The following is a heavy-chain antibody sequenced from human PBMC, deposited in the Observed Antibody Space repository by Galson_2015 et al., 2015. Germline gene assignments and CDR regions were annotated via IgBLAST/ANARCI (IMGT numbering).Heavy chain of an antibody. Sequence: WIGGIYYTGSTFYHPSLQSRATISVATSKNQFSLKVNSVSAADTAVYYCATSGSGRGFFDSWGQGARVIVSS. J-gene: IGHJ4*02. D-gene: IGHD6-19*01. CDR3: ATSGSGRGFFDS. V-gene: IGHV4-39*01. CDR2: IYYTGST.